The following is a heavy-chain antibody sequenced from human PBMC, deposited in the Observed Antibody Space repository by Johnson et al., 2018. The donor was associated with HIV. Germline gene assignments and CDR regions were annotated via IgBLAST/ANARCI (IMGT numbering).Heavy chain of an antibody. J-gene: IGHJ3*02. CDR2: ISYDGSNK. CDR1: GFTFSSSA. D-gene: IGHD1-26*01. V-gene: IGHV3-30-3*01. Sequence: VESGGGVVQPGGSLRLSCAASGFTFSSSAMHWVRQAPGKGLEWVAVISYDGSNKYYADSVKGRFTISGDSSKNTVFLQMNSLRAEDTAVYYCAREKWELLSAFDIWGQGTMVTVSS. CDR3: AREKWELLSAFDI.